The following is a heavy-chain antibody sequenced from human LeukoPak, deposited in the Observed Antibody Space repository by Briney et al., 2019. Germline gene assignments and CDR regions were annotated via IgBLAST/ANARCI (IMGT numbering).Heavy chain of an antibody. Sequence: GGSLRLSCLASKFTFNNYAMTWVRQAPGKGLNWVAFIRYDGNNKYYADSVKGRFTISRDNSKNMLYLEMNSLSTEDTAVYYCAKVRYCSGVNCYPDDNWGQGTLVTVSS. CDR1: KFTFNNYA. D-gene: IGHD2-15*01. V-gene: IGHV3-30*02. J-gene: IGHJ4*02. CDR2: IRYDGNNK. CDR3: AKVRYCSGVNCYPDDN.